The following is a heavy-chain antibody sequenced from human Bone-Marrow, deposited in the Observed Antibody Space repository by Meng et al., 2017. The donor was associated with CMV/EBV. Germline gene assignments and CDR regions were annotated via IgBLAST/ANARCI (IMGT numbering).Heavy chain of an antibody. J-gene: IGHJ4*02. CDR2: IYYSGST. CDR1: GGSISSYY. D-gene: IGHD3-22*01. CDR3: ARAAYYYDSSGPYYFDY. Sequence: GSLRLSCTVSGGSISSYYWSWIRQPPGKGLEWTGYIYYSGSTNYNPSLKSRVTISVDTSKNQFSLKLSSVTAADTAVYYCARAAYYYDSSGPYYFDYWGQGTLVTVSS. V-gene: IGHV4-59*01.